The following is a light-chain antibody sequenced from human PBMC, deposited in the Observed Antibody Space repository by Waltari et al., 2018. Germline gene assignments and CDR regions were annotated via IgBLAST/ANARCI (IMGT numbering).Light chain of an antibody. J-gene: IGLJ2*01. CDR2: DNS. V-gene: IGLV1-40*01. CDR1: SSNIGAPYD. Sequence: QSVLTQPPSVSGAPGQRVTISCTGSSSNIGAPYDVHWYQQLPGTAPKLLTYDNSNRPSGVPDRFSGSTSGTSASLAITGLQAEDEADYYCQSYDITLSGHVVFGGGTKLTVL. CDR3: QSYDITLSGHVV.